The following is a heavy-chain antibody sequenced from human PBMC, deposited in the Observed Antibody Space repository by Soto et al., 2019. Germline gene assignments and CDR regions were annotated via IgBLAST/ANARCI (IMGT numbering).Heavy chain of an antibody. J-gene: IGHJ4*02. CDR2: IIPIFGTA. Sequence: QVQLVQSGAEVKKPGSSVKVSCKASGGTFSSYAISWVRQAPGQGLEWMGGIIPIFGTANYAQKFQGRVTITADESTSTAYMEMSSLRSEDTAVYYCARSGARFYGSGSYYDYWGQGTLVTVSS. D-gene: IGHD3-10*01. V-gene: IGHV1-69*01. CDR1: GGTFSSYA. CDR3: ARSGARFYGSGSYYDY.